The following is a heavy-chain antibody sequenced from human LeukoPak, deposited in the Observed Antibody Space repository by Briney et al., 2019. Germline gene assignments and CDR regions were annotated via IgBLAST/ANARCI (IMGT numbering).Heavy chain of an antibody. CDR2: INHSGST. V-gene: IGHV4-34*01. CDR1: GGPFSGYY. D-gene: IGHD5-24*01. CDR3: ARGRLRRDGYNYGY. J-gene: IGHJ4*02. Sequence: PSETLSLTCAVYGGPFSGYYWSWIRQPPGKGLEWIGEINHSGSTNYNPSLKSRVTISVDTSKNQFSLKLSSVTAADTAVYYCARGRLRRDGYNYGYWGQGTLVTVSS.